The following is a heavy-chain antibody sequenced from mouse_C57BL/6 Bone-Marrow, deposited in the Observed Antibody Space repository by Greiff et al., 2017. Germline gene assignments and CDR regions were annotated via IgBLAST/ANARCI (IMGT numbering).Heavy chain of an antibody. J-gene: IGHJ3*01. CDR3: ARVGYDGTGAY. V-gene: IGHV1-64*01. Sequence: QVQLQQPGAELVKPGASVKLSCKASGYTFTSYWMHWVKQRPGQGLEWIGMIHPNSGSTNYNEKFKSKATLTVDKSSSTAYMQLSSLTSEDSAVYYCARVGYDGTGAYWGQGTLVTVSA. D-gene: IGHD2-2*01. CDR1: GYTFTSYW. CDR2: IHPNSGST.